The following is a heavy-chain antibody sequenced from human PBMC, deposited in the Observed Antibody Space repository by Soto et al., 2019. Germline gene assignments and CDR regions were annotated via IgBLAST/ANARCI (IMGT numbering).Heavy chain of an antibody. V-gene: IGHV1-18*04. CDR2: ISAYNGNT. CDR1: GYTFTSYG. Sequence: GASVKVSCKASGYTFTSYGISWVRQAPGQGLEWMGWISAYNGNTNYAQKLQGRVTMTTDTSTSTAYMELRSLRSDDTAVYYCARPEQTLDTPTPQLRFDPWGQGTLVTVSS. J-gene: IGHJ5*02. D-gene: IGHD6-13*01. CDR3: ARPEQTLDTPTPQLRFDP.